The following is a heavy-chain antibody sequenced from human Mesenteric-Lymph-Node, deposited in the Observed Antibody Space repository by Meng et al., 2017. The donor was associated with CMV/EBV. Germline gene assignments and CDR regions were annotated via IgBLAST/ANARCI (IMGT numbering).Heavy chain of an antibody. CDR2: IRHSGGST. D-gene: IGHD2-2*01. Sequence: LSLTCAASGFTFSNYAMTWVRQAPGKGLEWVSAIRHSGGSTYYADSVKGRFTISRDNSKNTLYLQMNSLRAEDTAIYYCAKDQRSCTSSSCYGNDGFDIWGQGTMVTVSS. J-gene: IGHJ3*02. CDR3: AKDQRSCTSSSCYGNDGFDI. CDR1: GFTFSNYA. V-gene: IGHV3-23*01.